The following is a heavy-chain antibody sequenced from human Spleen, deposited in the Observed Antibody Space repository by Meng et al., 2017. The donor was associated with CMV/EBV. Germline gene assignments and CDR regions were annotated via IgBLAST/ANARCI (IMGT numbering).Heavy chain of an antibody. CDR2: IIPILGMT. V-gene: IGHV1-69*04. CDR1: GGSLFNSA. CDR3: ANGGVTGAPSN. D-gene: IGHD3-3*01. J-gene: IGHJ4*02. Sequence: SVKVSCKASGGSLFNSATSWVRQAPGQGLEWMGRIIPILGMTNYAQKFQGRVTITADKSTTTAYMDLSSLTSEDTAVYYCANGGVTGAPSNWGRGTLVTVSS.